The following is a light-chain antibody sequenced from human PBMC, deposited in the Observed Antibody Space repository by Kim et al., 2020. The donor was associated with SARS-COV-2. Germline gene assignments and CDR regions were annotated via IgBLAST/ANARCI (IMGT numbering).Light chain of an antibody. CDR2: QDS. J-gene: IGLJ3*02. Sequence: SYELTQPPSVSVSPGQTASITCSGDKLGDKYACWYQQKPGQFPVLVIYQDSKRPSGIPERFSGSNPGNTATLTTSATQAMVEADYYCQAWDSSPGVFGGG. V-gene: IGLV3-1*01. CDR3: QAWDSSPGV. CDR1: KLGDKY.